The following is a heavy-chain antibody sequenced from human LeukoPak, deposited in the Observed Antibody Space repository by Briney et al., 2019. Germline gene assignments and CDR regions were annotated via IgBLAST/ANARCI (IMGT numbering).Heavy chain of an antibody. V-gene: IGHV4-34*01. CDR3: ARAPIAAAGRYYYYYYMHV. CDR1: GDSFSGYY. D-gene: IGHD6-13*01. Sequence: SETLSLTCSVYGDSFSGYYWSWIRQPPGKGLEGIGEINHSESTNYNPSLKSRVTISVDTSKNQFSLKLRSVTAADTAVYYCARAPIAAAGRYYYYYYMHVWGKGTTVSVSS. J-gene: IGHJ6*03. CDR2: INHSEST.